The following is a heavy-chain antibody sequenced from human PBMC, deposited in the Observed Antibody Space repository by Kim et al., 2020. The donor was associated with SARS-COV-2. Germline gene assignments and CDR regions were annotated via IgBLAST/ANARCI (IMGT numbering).Heavy chain of an antibody. V-gene: IGHV3-30*18. CDR3: AKWLDFGGNSDY. CDR2: ISYDGSNK. Sequence: GGSLRLSCTASGFTFSSYGMHWVRQAPGKGLEWVAVISYDGSNKYYADSVKGRFTISRDNSKNTLDLQMNSLRAEDTAVYYCAKWLDFGGNSDYWGQGTLVTVSS. D-gene: IGHD4-17*01. J-gene: IGHJ4*02. CDR1: GFTFSSYG.